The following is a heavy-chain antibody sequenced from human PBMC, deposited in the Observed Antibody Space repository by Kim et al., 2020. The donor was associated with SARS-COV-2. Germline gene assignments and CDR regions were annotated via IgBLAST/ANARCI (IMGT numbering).Heavy chain of an antibody. D-gene: IGHD3-10*02. V-gene: IGHV1-58*01. Sequence: AQKFQERVTITRDMSTSTAYMELSSLRSEDTAVYYCAADLGLTMYFHPDHWGQGTLVTVSS. CDR3: AADLGLTMYFHPDH. J-gene: IGHJ4*02.